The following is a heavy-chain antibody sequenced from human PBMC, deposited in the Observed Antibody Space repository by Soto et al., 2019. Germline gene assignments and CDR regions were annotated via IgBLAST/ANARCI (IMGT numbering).Heavy chain of an antibody. V-gene: IGHV5-51*01. J-gene: IGHJ6*02. CDR2: IYPGDSDT. CDR1: GHNLLDFW. D-gene: IGHD6-6*01. CDR3: ARLSSPLYSGSSYPRYAMDV. Sequence: LGESLKISCKASGHNLLDFWIGWVRQMPGKGLEWMGSIYPGDSDTRYSPSFQGQVTISADKSISTAYLQWSSLKASDTAMYYCARLSSPLYSGSSYPRYAMDVWGQGTTVTVSS.